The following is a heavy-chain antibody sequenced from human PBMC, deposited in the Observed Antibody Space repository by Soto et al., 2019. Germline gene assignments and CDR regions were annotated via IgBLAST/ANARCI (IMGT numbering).Heavy chain of an antibody. CDR1: GYAFTTYG. V-gene: IGHV1-18*01. CDR2: ISAHNGNT. Sequence: QVHLVQSGAEVKKPGASVRVCCEGSGYAFTTYGITWVRQAPGQGLEWMGWISAHNGNTNYAQKLQGRVTVTRDTSTSTTYMELRSLRSDDSAVYYCARGRYGDYWGQGALVTVSS. CDR3: ARGRYGDY. J-gene: IGHJ4*02. D-gene: IGHD1-1*01.